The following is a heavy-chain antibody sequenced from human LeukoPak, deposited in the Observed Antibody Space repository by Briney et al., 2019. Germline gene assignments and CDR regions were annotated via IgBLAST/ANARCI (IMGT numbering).Heavy chain of an antibody. Sequence: SETLSLTCAVSGGSISSSNWWSWVRQPPGKGLEWIGEIYHSGSTNYNPSLKSRVTISVDKSKNQFSLKLSSVTAADTAVYYCARERGVGATTFDYWGQGTLVTVSS. J-gene: IGHJ4*02. CDR2: IYHSGST. CDR1: GGSISSSNW. CDR3: ARERGVGATTFDY. D-gene: IGHD1-26*01. V-gene: IGHV4-4*02.